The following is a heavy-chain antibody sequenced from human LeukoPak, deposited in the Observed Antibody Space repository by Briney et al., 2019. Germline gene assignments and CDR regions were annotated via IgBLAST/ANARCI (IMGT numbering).Heavy chain of an antibody. CDR1: GYTFTGYY. CDR2: INPNSDGT. CDR3: ATYPIAAARRDYYYYYGMDV. J-gene: IGHJ6*02. Sequence: ASVEVSCKASGYTFTGYYMHWVRQAPGQGLEWMGWINPNSDGTNYAQKFQGRVTMTRDTSISTAYMELSRLRSDDTAVYYCATYPIAAARRDYYYYYGMDVWGQGTTVTVSS. D-gene: IGHD6-13*01. V-gene: IGHV1-2*02.